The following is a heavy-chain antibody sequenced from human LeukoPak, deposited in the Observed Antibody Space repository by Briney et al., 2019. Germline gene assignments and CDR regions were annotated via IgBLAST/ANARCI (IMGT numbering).Heavy chain of an antibody. D-gene: IGHD3-10*01. V-gene: IGHV3-74*01. J-gene: IGHJ4*02. CDR2: INGDGSST. Sequence: GGSLRLSCAASGFTFSDYWMHWVRQAPGKGLVWVARINGDGSSTTYVESVRGRLTISRDNAKKTLYLQMNSLRAEDAAVYYCARDMYSMSSARGAYWGQGTLVTVSS. CDR3: ARDMYSMSSARGAY. CDR1: GFTFSDYW.